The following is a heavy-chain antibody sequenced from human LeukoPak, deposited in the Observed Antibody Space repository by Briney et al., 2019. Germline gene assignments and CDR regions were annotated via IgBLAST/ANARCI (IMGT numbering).Heavy chain of an antibody. CDR1: GFTFSSYS. V-gene: IGHV3-21*01. Sequence: PGGSLRLSCAASGFTFSSYSMNWVRQAPGKGLEWVSSISSSSSYIYYADSVKGRFTISRDNAKNSLYLQMNSLRAEDTAVYYRARDDGDYDAYAGYYGMDVWGQGTTVTVSS. J-gene: IGHJ6*02. CDR2: ISSSSSYI. D-gene: IGHD4-17*01. CDR3: ARDDGDYDAYAGYYGMDV.